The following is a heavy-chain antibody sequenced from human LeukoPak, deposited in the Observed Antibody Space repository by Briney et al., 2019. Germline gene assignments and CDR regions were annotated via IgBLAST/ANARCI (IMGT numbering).Heavy chain of an antibody. V-gene: IGHV4-39*07. CDR1: GGSISSSSYY. J-gene: IGHJ3*02. CDR3: ARNRLGATDAFDI. CDR2: IYYSGST. D-gene: IGHD1-26*01. Sequence: SETLSLTCTVSGGSISSSSYYWGWIRQPPGKGLEGIGSIYYSGSTYYNPSLKSRVTISVDTSKNQFSLKLSSVTAADTAVYYCARNRLGATDAFDIWGQGTMVTVSS.